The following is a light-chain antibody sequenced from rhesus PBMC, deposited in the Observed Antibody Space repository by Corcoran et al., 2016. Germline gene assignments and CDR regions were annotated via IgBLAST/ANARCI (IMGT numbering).Light chain of an antibody. V-gene: IGKV3-24*04. CDR2: GQC. CDR3: QPCSNLSPLT. J-gene: IGKJ4*01. CDR1: QSVGSY. Sequence: ETVVTQSPATLSLSPGERATLSCRASQSVGSYLAWYQQKPGQAPRLLRYGQCSRATGIPDRFSGSVSGTEFTLTISSLEPEDVGVYSCQPCSNLSPLTFGVGTKVEIK.